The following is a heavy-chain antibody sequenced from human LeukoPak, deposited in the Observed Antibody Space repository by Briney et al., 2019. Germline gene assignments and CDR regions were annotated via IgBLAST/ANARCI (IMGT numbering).Heavy chain of an antibody. CDR2: INPNSGGT. V-gene: IGHV1-2*02. CDR1: GYTFTGYY. D-gene: IGHD6-19*01. J-gene: IGHJ6*03. Sequence: ASVKVSCKASGYTFTGYYIQWVRQAPGQGLEWMGWINPNSGGTKYAPKFQGRVTMTRDTSINTAYMELRRLTSDDTAVYYCARAKGLAVNYYMDVWGKGTTVTVSS. CDR3: ARAKGLAVNYYMDV.